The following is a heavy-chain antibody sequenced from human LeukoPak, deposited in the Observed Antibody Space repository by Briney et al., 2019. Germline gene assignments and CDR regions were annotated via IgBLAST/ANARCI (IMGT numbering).Heavy chain of an antibody. CDR1: GFTFSDYY. V-gene: IGHV3-11*06. CDR3: ARRERGSTVTTLFYYFDY. Sequence: GGSLRLSCAASGFTFSDYYMSWIRQAPGKGLEWVTYISSSSTYTNYADSVKGRFTISRDNAKNSLYLQMNSLRAEDTAVYYCARRERGSTVTTLFYYFDYWGQGTLVTVSS. D-gene: IGHD4-11*01. CDR2: ISSSSTYT. J-gene: IGHJ4*02.